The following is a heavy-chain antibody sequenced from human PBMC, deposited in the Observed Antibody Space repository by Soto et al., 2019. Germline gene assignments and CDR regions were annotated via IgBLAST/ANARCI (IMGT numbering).Heavy chain of an antibody. CDR1: GGSISSSSYY. Sequence: PSETLSLTCTVSGGSISSSSYYWGWIRQPPGKGLEWIGSIYYSGSTYYNPSLKSRVTISVDTSKNQFSLKLSSVTAADTAVYYCARNRGGITMIVVVIPDAFDIWGQGTMVTV. CDR3: ARNRGGITMIVVVIPDAFDI. D-gene: IGHD3-22*01. CDR2: IYYSGST. V-gene: IGHV4-39*01. J-gene: IGHJ3*02.